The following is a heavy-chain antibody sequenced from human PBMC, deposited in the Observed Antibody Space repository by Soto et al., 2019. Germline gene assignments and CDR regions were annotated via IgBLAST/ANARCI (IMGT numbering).Heavy chain of an antibody. V-gene: IGHV3-23*01. J-gene: IGHJ4*02. CDR1: GFTFSSYA. Sequence: GGSLRLSCAASGFTFSSYAMSWVRQAPGKGLEWVSAISVSGGSTYYADSVKGRFTISRDNSKNTLYLQMNSLRAEDTAVYYCAKGIAAAGTGGYYFDYWGQGTLVTVSS. D-gene: IGHD6-13*01. CDR3: AKGIAAAGTGGYYFDY. CDR2: ISVSGGST.